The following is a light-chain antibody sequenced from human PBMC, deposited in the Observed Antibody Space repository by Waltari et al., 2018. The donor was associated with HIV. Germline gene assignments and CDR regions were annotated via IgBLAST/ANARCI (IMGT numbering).Light chain of an antibody. V-gene: IGKV1-5*03. J-gene: IGKJ2*01. CDR3: QQYSSDFYT. Sequence: DIQMTQSPSTLSASVGDSVTITCRASQDIANWLAWYQQKSGKAPKLLIYKTSILEYGVPSRFSGSASGTGFTLTIDSLQPDDFATYYCQQYSSDFYTFGQGTKLEIK. CDR2: KTS. CDR1: QDIANW.